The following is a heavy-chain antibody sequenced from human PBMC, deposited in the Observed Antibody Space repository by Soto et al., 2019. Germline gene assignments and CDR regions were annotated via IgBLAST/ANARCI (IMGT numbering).Heavy chain of an antibody. V-gene: IGHV3-11*05. Sequence: QVQLVESGGGLVKPGGSLRLSCAASGFTFSDYYMNWIRQAPGKGLEWVSYISSTSSYTNYAESVKGRFTISRDNAKNSLYLQMNSLRAEDTAVYYCARDKGYAAAAAYWGQGTLVTVSS. CDR3: ARDKGYAAAAAY. CDR1: GFTFSDYY. D-gene: IGHD6-25*01. J-gene: IGHJ4*02. CDR2: ISSTSSYT.